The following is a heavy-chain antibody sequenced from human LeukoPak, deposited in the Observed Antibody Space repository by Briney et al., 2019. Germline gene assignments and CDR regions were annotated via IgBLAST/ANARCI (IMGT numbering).Heavy chain of an antibody. CDR1: GFTFSNAW. CDR3: TTVPYRDFWSGTDDY. V-gene: IGHV3-15*01. Sequence: GGSLRLSCAASGFTFSNAWMSWVRQAPGKGLEWVGRIKSKTDGGTTDYAAPVKGRFTISRDDSKNTLYLQMDSLKTEDTAVYYCTTVPYRDFWSGTDDYWGQGTLVTVSS. D-gene: IGHD3-3*01. J-gene: IGHJ4*02. CDR2: IKSKTDGGTT.